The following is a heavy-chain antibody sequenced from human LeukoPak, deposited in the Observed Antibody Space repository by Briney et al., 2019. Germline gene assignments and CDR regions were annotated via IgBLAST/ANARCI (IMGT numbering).Heavy chain of an antibody. J-gene: IGHJ4*02. V-gene: IGHV1-2*02. CDR1: GYTFTGYY. Sequence: ASVKVSCKASGYTFTGYYMHWVRQAPGQGLEWMGWMNPNSGGTNYAQKFQGRVTMTRDTSISTAYMELSRLRSDDTAVYYCARAPMEWFGVKFDYWGQGTLVTVSS. CDR3: ARAPMEWFGVKFDY. CDR2: MNPNSGGT. D-gene: IGHD3-10*01.